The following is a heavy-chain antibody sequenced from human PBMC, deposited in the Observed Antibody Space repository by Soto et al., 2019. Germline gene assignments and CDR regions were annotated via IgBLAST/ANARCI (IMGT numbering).Heavy chain of an antibody. CDR2: IYCSGST. J-gene: IGHJ4*02. Sequence: PSETLSLTCTVSGDSISSDGYYWSWIRQHPGKGLEWIGYIYCSGSTFYNPSLKRRVTISRDTSQNQFSLKLSSVTAADTAVYYCARSRYYDSSGVDYWGQGALVTVSS. CDR1: GDSISSDGYY. D-gene: IGHD3-22*01. CDR3: ARSRYYDSSGVDY. V-gene: IGHV4-31*03.